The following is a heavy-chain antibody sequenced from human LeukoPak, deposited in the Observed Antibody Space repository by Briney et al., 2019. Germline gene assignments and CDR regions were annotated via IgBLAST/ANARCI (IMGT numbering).Heavy chain of an antibody. Sequence: PGGSLRLSCAASGVTFSGCATSWVRQAPGKGLEWGSAISGSGGSTYYADSVRRRYTISRDNSKNTLYLQMNSLRAGDTAVYYCAKVFYGTIHPVFDYGGQGPLVTVPS. CDR2: ISGSGGST. V-gene: IGHV3-23*01. CDR3: AKVFYGTIHPVFDY. D-gene: IGHD2/OR15-2a*01. J-gene: IGHJ4*02. CDR1: GVTFSGCA.